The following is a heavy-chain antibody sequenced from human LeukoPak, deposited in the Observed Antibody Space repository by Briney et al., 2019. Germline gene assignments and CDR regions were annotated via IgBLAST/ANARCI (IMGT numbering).Heavy chain of an antibody. CDR2: ISYDGSNK. D-gene: IGHD3-16*02. V-gene: IGHV3-30*18. CDR1: GFTFSTYG. J-gene: IGHJ4*02. CDR3: AKEDYYDYVWGSSRLDPYYFDY. Sequence: PGGSLRLSCAASGFTFSTYGMHWVRQAPGKGLEWVAVISYDGSNKYYADSVKGRFTISRDNSKNTLYLQMNSLRAEDTAVYYCAKEDYYDYVWGSSRLDPYYFDYWGQGTLVTVSS.